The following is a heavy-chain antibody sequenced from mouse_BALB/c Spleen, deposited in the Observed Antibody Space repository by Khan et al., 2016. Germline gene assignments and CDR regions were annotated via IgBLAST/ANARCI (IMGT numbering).Heavy chain of an antibody. CDR2: ISYSGST. Sequence: EVQLQESGPGLVKPSQSLSLTCTVTGYSITSDYAWNWIRQFPGNKLEWMGYISYSGSTSYNPSLKSRISITRDTSKNQFFLQLNSVTTEDTATYYCARSTLVRRAWFAYWGQGTLVTVSA. V-gene: IGHV3-2*02. CDR3: ARSTLVRRAWFAY. CDR1: GYSITSDYA. J-gene: IGHJ3*01. D-gene: IGHD2-2*01.